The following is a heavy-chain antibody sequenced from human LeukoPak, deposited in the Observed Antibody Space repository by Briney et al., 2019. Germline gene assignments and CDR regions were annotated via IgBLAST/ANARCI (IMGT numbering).Heavy chain of an antibody. V-gene: IGHV1-24*01. CDR2: FDPEDGET. J-gene: IGHJ4*02. Sequence: ASVKVSCKVSGYTLTELSMHWVRQAPGKGLEWMGGFDPEDGETIYAQKFQGRVTMTEDTSTDTAYMELSSLRSEDTAVYYCARGAGGYSSGDYYFDYWGQGTLVTVSS. D-gene: IGHD5-18*01. CDR3: ARGAGGYSSGDYYFDY. CDR1: GYTLTELS.